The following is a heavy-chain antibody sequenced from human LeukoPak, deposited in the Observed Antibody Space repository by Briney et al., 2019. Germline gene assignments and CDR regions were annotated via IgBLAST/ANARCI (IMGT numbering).Heavy chain of an antibody. D-gene: IGHD3-16*01. Sequence: ASVKVSCKASGYTFTSYYMHWVRQAPGQGLEWMGWISAYNGNTNYAQKLQGRVTMTTDTSTSTAYMELRSLRSDDTAVYYCARDGGTGYHDAFDIWGQGTMVTVSS. J-gene: IGHJ3*02. CDR1: GYTFTSYY. CDR2: ISAYNGNT. CDR3: ARDGGTGYHDAFDI. V-gene: IGHV1-18*04.